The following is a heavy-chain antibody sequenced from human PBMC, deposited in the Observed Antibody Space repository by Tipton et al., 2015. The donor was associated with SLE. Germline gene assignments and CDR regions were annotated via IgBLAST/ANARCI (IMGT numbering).Heavy chain of an antibody. CDR1: GGSISSYY. D-gene: IGHD3-16*01. CDR2: INHSGST. J-gene: IGHJ4*02. Sequence: TLSLTCTVSGGSISSYYWSWIRQPPGKGLEWIGEINHSGSTNYNPSLKGRVTISVDTSKNQFSLKLSSVTAADTAVYYCARDSVGYFDYWGQGTLVTVSS. CDR3: ARDSVGYFDY. V-gene: IGHV4-59*01.